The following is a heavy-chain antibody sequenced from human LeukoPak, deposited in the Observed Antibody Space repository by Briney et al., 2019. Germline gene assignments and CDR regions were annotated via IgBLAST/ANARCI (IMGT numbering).Heavy chain of an antibody. CDR1: GFTVSSNY. D-gene: IGHD6-13*01. V-gene: IGHV3-53*01. J-gene: IGHJ3*02. CDR2: IYIGGST. CDR3: ARGGTAAYAFDI. Sequence: GGSLRLSCGASGFTVSSNYMSWVRQAPGKGLEWGSVIYIGGSTYYADSVRGRFTIYRDNSKNTLYLQMNSLRAEDTAVYYCARGGTAAYAFDIWGQGTMVTVSS.